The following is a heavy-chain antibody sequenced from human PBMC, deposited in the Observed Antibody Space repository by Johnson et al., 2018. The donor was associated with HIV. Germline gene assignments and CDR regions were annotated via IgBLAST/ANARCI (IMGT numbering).Heavy chain of an antibody. D-gene: IGHD3-22*01. CDR2: ISWNSGSI. V-gene: IGHV3-9*01. CDR3: ASPSSGYSGVKAFDI. CDR1: GFSFDDYA. J-gene: IGHJ3*02. Sequence: VQLVESGGGVVQPGRSLRLSCAASGFSFDDYAMHWVRQAPGKGLEWVSGISWNSGSIGYAESVKGRFTISRDNAKNSLYLQMNSLRAEDTALYYCASPSSGYSGVKAFDIWGHGTMVTVSS.